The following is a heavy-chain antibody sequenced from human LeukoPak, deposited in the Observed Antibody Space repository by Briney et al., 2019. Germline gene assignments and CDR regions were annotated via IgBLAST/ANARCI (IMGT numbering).Heavy chain of an antibody. CDR3: ARDEYSGSYATGFDI. CDR1: GGSISSGGYS. Sequence: SQTLSLTCAVSGGSISSGGYSWSWIRQPPGKGLEWIGYIYHSGSTYYNPSLKSRVTISVDRSKNQFSLKLSSVTAADTAVYYCARDEYSGSYATGFDIWGQGTMVTVSS. V-gene: IGHV4-30-2*01. D-gene: IGHD1-26*01. CDR2: IYHSGST. J-gene: IGHJ3*02.